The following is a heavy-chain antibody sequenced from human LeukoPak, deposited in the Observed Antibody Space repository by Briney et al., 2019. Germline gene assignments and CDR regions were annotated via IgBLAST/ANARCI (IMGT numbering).Heavy chain of an antibody. Sequence: GSLRLSCEGSGFSFSSYWMSWVRQAPGKGLEWVANTNQLGSEKYYVDSVKGRFTISRDNAKNSLNLQLNSLRVEDTAVYYCARADWGSVDYWGRGTLVTVSS. D-gene: IGHD7-27*01. V-gene: IGHV3-7*01. CDR1: GFSFSSYW. CDR2: TNQLGSEK. J-gene: IGHJ4*02. CDR3: ARADWGSVDY.